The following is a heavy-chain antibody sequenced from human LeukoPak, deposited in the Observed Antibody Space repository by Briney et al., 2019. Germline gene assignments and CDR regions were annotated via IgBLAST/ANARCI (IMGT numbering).Heavy chain of an antibody. CDR1: GYTFTSYD. Sequence: ASVKVSCKASGYTFTSYDINWVRQAPGQGLEWMGWMNPNSGNTGYAQKFQGRVTITRNTSISTAYMELSSLRSEDTAVYYCARNYDSSGTDAFDIWGQGTMVTVSS. J-gene: IGHJ3*02. CDR3: ARNYDSSGTDAFDI. D-gene: IGHD3-22*01. V-gene: IGHV1-8*03. CDR2: MNPNSGNT.